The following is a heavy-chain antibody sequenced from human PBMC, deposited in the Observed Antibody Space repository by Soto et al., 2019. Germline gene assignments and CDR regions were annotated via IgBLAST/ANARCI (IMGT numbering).Heavy chain of an antibody. CDR1: GGSISSYY. V-gene: IGHV4-59*01. Sequence: QVQLQESGPGLVKPSETLSLTCTVSGGSISSYYWSWIRQPPGTGLEWIGYIYYSGGTNYNPSLTSRVTISVDTSRNQFSLKLSSVTAAATAVYSCARDLQFGGYATYHYYYGMDVWGQGTTVTVSS. CDR3: ARDLQFGGYATYHYYYGMDV. J-gene: IGHJ6*02. D-gene: IGHD3-22*01. CDR2: IYYSGGT.